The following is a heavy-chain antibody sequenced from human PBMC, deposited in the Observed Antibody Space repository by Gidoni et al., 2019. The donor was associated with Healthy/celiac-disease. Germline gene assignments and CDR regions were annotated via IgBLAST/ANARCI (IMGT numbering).Heavy chain of an antibody. J-gene: IGHJ6*02. V-gene: IGHV5-10-1*03. CDR1: GYSFTSYW. Sequence: EVQLVQSGAEVKKPGESLRISCKGSGYSFTSYWISWVRQMPGKGLEWMGRIDPSDSYTNYSPSFQGHITISADKSISTAYLQWSSLKASDTAMYYCASPYSSSASYYYYGMDVWGQGTTVTVSS. D-gene: IGHD6-6*01. CDR3: ASPYSSSASYYYYGMDV. CDR2: IDPSDSYT.